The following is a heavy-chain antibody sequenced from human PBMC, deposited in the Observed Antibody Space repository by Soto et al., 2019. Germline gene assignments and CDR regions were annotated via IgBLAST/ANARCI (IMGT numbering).Heavy chain of an antibody. CDR2: IYYTGST. CDR1: SGSISTYY. D-gene: IGHD4-17*01. V-gene: IGHV4-59*01. CDR3: ARGFPVYSYYYYLDV. J-gene: IGHJ6*03. Sequence: SETLSLTCTVSSGSISTYYWSWIRQPPGKGLEWIGYIYYTGSTNYNPSLKTRVAISMDTSKNQFSLNLSSVTAADTAVYYCARGFPVYSYYYYLDVWAKGTTVTVSS.